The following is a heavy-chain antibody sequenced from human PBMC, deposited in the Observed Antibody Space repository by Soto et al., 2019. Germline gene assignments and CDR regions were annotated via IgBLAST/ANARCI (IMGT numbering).Heavy chain of an antibody. CDR2: ISSSSSYI. Sequence: EVQLVESGGGLVKPGGSLRLSCAASGFTFSSYSMNWVRQAPGKGLEWVSSISSSSSYIYYADSVKGRFTISRDNAKNSLYLQMNSLRAEDTAVYYCARGRKKTAVTTDLDYWGQGTLVTVSS. D-gene: IGHD4-17*01. CDR1: GFTFSSYS. J-gene: IGHJ4*02. CDR3: ARGRKKTAVTTDLDY. V-gene: IGHV3-21*01.